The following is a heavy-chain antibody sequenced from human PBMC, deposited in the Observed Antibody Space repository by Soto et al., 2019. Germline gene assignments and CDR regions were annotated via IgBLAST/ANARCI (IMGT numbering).Heavy chain of an antibody. V-gene: IGHV4-39*01. CDR2: IYYSGST. CDR3: VRRRPYSSGWYGAFDI. J-gene: IGHJ3*02. Sequence: SETLSLTCTVSGGSISSSSYYWGWIRQPPGKGLEWIGSIYYSGSTYYNPSLKSRVTISVDTSKNQFSLKLSSVTAADSAVFYCVRRRPYSSGWYGAFDIWGQGTMVTVSS. CDR1: GGSISSSSYY. D-gene: IGHD6-19*01.